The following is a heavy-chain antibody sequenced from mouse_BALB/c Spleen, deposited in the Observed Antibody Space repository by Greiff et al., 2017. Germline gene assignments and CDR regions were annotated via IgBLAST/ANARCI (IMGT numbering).Heavy chain of an antibody. CDR1: GFNIKDTY. CDR2: IDPANGNT. Sequence: EVKLMESGAELVKPGASVKLSCTASGFNIKDTYMHWVKQRPEQGLEWIGRIDPANGNTKYDPKFQGKATITADTSSNTAYLQLSSLTSEDTAVYYCARGTDYWGQGTTLTVSS. J-gene: IGHJ2*01. CDR3: ARGTDY. D-gene: IGHD3-3*01. V-gene: IGHV14-3*02.